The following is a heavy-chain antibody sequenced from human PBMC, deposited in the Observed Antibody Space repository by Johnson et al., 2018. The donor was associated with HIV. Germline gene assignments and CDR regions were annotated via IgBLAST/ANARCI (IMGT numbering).Heavy chain of an antibody. CDR2: IYSGGST. CDR1: GFSVSSKY. J-gene: IGHJ3*02. V-gene: IGHV3-66*01. Sequence: VHLVESGGGLVQPGGSLRLSCAASGFSVSSKYMSWVRQAPGKGLECVSVIYSGGSTFYADSVKGRFTISRDNSGNTLYLQMDSLRVEDTAVYYCASTRLGAFDIWGQGTMVTVSS. CDR3: ASTRLGAFDI. D-gene: IGHD6-6*01.